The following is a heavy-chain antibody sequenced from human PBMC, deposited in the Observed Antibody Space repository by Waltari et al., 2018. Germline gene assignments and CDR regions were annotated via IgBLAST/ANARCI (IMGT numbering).Heavy chain of an antibody. CDR2: MNPNSGNT. V-gene: IGHV1-8*02. CDR3: ARDRAGAFDI. Sequence: QVQLVQSGAEVKKPGSSVKVSCKASGGTFSSYAISWVRQAPGQGLEWMGWMNPNSGNTGYAQKFQGRVTMTRNTSISTAYMELSSLRSEDTAVYYCARDRAGAFDIWGQGTMVIVSS. CDR1: GGTFSSYA. J-gene: IGHJ3*02.